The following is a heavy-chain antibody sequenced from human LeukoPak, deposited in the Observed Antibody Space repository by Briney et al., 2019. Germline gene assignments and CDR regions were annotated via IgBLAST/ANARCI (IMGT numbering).Heavy chain of an antibody. CDR2: IYYSGST. D-gene: IGHD5-18*01. J-gene: IGHJ4*02. CDR1: GGSISSYY. V-gene: IGHV4-59*01. Sequence: SETLSLTCTVSGGSISSYYWSWIRQPPGKGLEWIGYIYYSGSTNYNPSLKSRVTKSVDTSKNQFSLKLSSVTAADTAVYYCARGTWIQLWLPGGYYFDYWGQGTLVTVSS. CDR3: ARGTWIQLWLPGGYYFDY.